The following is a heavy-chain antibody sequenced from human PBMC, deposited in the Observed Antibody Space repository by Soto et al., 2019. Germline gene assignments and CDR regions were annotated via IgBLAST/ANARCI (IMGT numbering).Heavy chain of an antibody. CDR1: GFTFSSYS. CDR2: ISSSSSYI. V-gene: IGHV3-21*01. CDR3: ARAYGDSGYDPFDY. J-gene: IGHJ4*02. D-gene: IGHD5-12*01. Sequence: GGSLRLSCAASGFTFSSYSMNWVRQAPGKGLEWVSSISSSSSYIYYADSVKGRFTISRDNAKNSLYLQMNSLRAEDTAVYYCARAYGDSGYDPFDYWGQGTLVTVSS.